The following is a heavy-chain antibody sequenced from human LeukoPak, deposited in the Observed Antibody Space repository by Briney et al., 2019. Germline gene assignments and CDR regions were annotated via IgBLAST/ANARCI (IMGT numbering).Heavy chain of an antibody. D-gene: IGHD1-1*01. V-gene: IGHV3-7*01. J-gene: IGHJ4*02. CDR2: IKQDGSEK. Sequence: GGSLRLSCAASGFTFSSYWMSWVRQAPGEGLEWVANIKQDGSEKYYVDSVKGRFTISRDNAKNSLYLQMNSLRAEDTAVYYCARTRTTGPTWRFDYWGQGTLVTVSS. CDR3: ARTRTTGPTWRFDY. CDR1: GFTFSSYW.